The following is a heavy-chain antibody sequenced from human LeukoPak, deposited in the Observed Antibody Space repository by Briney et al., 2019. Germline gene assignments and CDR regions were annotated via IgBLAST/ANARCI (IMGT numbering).Heavy chain of an antibody. CDR3: AKMAGYCSGGSCYMTHFDY. D-gene: IGHD2-15*01. Sequence: GGSLRLSCAASGFTFSDYYMSWIRQAPGKGLEWVSAVTGGGGSTYYADSVKGRFTISRDNSKNTLYLQMSSLRAEDTAVYYCAKMAGYCSGGSCYMTHFDYWGQGTLVTVSS. J-gene: IGHJ4*02. V-gene: IGHV3-23*01. CDR1: GFTFSDYY. CDR2: VTGGGGST.